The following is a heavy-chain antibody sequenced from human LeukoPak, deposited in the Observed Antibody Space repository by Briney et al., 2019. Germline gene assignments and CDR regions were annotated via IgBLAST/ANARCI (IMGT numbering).Heavy chain of an antibody. D-gene: IGHD1-26*01. CDR3: AGAPNSGSYYYYYGMDV. CDR1: GGSISSYY. Sequence: SETLSLTCTVSGGSISSYYWSWIRQPPGKGLEWIGYIYYSGSTNYNPSLKSRVTISVDTSKNQFSLKLSSATAADTAVYYCAGAPNSGSYYYYYGMDVWGQGTTVTVSS. V-gene: IGHV4-59*08. CDR2: IYYSGST. J-gene: IGHJ6*02.